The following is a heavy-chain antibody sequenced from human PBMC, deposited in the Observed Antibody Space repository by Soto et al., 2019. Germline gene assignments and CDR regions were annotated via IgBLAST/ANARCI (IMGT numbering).Heavy chain of an antibody. CDR3: ARGYSSSWYSWFEY. Sequence: GGSLRLSCAASGFTFSSYAMQWVRQAPGKGLEYVSAISSNGGSTYYADSVKGRFTISRDNSKNTLYLQMGSLRAEDMAVYYCARGYSSSWYSWFEYWGQGTLVTVSS. V-gene: IGHV3-64*02. CDR2: ISSNGGST. D-gene: IGHD6-13*01. J-gene: IGHJ4*02. CDR1: GFTFSSYA.